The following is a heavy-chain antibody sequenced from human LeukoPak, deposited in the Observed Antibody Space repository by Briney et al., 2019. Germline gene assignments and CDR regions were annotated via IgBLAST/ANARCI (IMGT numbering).Heavy chain of an antibody. CDR1: GFTFSGCW. V-gene: IGHV3-48*04. CDR2: ISSSGSTI. D-gene: IGHD6-13*01. J-gene: IGHJ4*02. CDR3: ARESFGVAVGGTRVDY. Sequence: GGSLRLSCAASGFTFSGCWMSWVRQAPGKGLEWVSYISSSGSTIYYADSVKGRFTISRDNAKNSMYLQMNSLRAEDTAVYYCARESFGVAVGGTRVDYWAQGTLVTVSS.